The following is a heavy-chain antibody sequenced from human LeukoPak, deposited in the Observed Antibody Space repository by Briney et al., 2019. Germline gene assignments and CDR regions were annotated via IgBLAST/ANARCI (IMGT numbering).Heavy chain of an antibody. CDR2: IYYSGST. D-gene: IGHD6-19*01. V-gene: IGHV4-39*01. CDR1: GGSIRSSSYY. Sequence: SETLSLTCAVSGGSIRSSSYYWGWIRQPPGKGLEWIGSIYYSGSTYYNASLKSRGTISVDTSKNQFSLKLNSVTAADTAVYFCARQVVAVAGTGYFDYWGQGTLVTVSS. J-gene: IGHJ4*02. CDR3: ARQVVAVAGTGYFDY.